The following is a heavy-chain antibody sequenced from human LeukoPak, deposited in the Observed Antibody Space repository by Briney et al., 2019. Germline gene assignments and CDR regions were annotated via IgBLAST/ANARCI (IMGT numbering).Heavy chain of an antibody. J-gene: IGHJ4*02. CDR1: GGTFSSYA. Sequence: ASVKVSCKASGGTFSSYAISWVRQAPGQGLEWMGRIIPILGIANYAQKFQGRVTITADKSTSTAYMELSSLRSEDTAVYYCARVDRYYYGSGSYWGQGTLVTVSS. CDR2: IIPILGIA. D-gene: IGHD3-10*01. V-gene: IGHV1-69*04. CDR3: ARVDRYYYGSGSY.